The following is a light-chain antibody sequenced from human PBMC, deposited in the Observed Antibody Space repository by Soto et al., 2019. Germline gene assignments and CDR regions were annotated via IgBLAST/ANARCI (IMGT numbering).Light chain of an antibody. V-gene: IGLV1-40*01. CDR3: QSYDSNLRAYV. Sequence: QSVLTQPPSVSGAPGQRVTISCTGSSSNIGAGFDVHWYQQFPRTAPKLLIYSNNNRPSGVPDRFSVSKSATSASLAITGLQAADEADYYCQSYDSNLRAYVFGSGTKLTAL. J-gene: IGLJ1*01. CDR1: SSNIGAGFD. CDR2: SNN.